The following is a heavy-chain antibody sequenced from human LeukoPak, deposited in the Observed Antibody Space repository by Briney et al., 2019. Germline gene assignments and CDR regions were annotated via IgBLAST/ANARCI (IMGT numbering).Heavy chain of an antibody. CDR2: ISGSGGST. D-gene: IGHD3-10*01. CDR1: GFTFSSYA. CDR3: AKDVSANYYGSGSSNAFDI. Sequence: TGGSLRLSCAASGFTFSSYAMSWVHQAPGKGLEWVSAISGSGGSTYYADSVKGRFTISRDNSKNTLYLQMNSLRAEDTAVYYCAKDVSANYYGSGSSNAFDIWGQGTMVTVSS. J-gene: IGHJ3*02. V-gene: IGHV3-23*01.